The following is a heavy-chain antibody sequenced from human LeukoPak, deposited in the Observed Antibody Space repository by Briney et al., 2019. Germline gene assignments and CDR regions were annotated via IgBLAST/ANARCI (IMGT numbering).Heavy chain of an antibody. Sequence: PGGSLRLSCAASGFTFSTYAMHWVRQAPGKGLEWVVVISYDGINKYYADSVKGRFTISRDNSKNTLYLQMNSLTAEDTAVYYCARDGTVTAGPFDPWGGGTLVTVSS. CDR1: GFTFSTYA. V-gene: IGHV3-30-3*01. D-gene: IGHD4-17*01. CDR2: ISYDGINK. CDR3: ARDGTVTAGPFDP. J-gene: IGHJ5*02.